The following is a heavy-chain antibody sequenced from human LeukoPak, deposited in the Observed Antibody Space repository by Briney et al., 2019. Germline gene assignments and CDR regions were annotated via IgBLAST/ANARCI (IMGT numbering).Heavy chain of an antibody. CDR3: ARTYCTNGVCYWYYFDY. D-gene: IGHD2-8*01. J-gene: IGHJ4*02. CDR1: GFTFSSYS. CDR2: TSSSSSYI. Sequence: GGSLRLSCAASGFTFSSYSMNWVRQAPGKGLEWVSSTSSSSSYIYYADSVKGRFTISRDNAKNSLYLQMNSLRAEDTAVYYCARTYCTNGVCYWYYFDYWGQGTLVTVSS. V-gene: IGHV3-21*01.